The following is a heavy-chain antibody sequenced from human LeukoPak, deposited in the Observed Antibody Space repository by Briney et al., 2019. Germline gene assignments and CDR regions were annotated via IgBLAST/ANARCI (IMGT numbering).Heavy chain of an antibody. Sequence: PGGSLRLSCAASGFTFSNAWMSWVRQAPGKGLKWFSGISGSGGSTYYAGSVKGRFTISRDNSKNTLYLQMNSLRADDTAVYYCAKHWGGGAAGIAYWGQGTLVTVSS. J-gene: IGHJ4*02. V-gene: IGHV3-23*01. CDR1: GFTFSNAW. CDR2: ISGSGGST. CDR3: AKHWGGGAAGIAY. D-gene: IGHD6-13*01.